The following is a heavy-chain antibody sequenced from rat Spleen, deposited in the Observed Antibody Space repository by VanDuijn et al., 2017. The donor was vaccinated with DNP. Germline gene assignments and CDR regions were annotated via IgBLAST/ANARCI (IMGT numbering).Heavy chain of an antibody. CDR3: ARHDWTS. CDR2: IISSGGST. CDR1: GFTFNNYW. V-gene: IGHV5-31*01. D-gene: IGHD1-12*01. Sequence: EVQLVESGGNLVQPGRSLKLSCVASGFTFNNYWMTWIRQVPGKGLEWVASIISSGGSTYYPDSVKGRFTISRDNAKSTLYLQMDSLRSEDTATYFCARHDWTSWGQGVMVTVSS. J-gene: IGHJ2*01.